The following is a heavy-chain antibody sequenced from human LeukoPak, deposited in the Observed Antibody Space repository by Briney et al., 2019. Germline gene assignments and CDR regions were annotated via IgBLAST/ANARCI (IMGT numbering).Heavy chain of an antibody. CDR3: ARPVAEAFDI. J-gene: IGHJ3*02. Sequence: SETLSLTCTVSGGSISTYYWSWIRQPPGKGLEWIGFIYYIGTTNYNPSLKGRVTISLGTSKNQFSLKLSSVTAADTAVYYCARPVAEAFDIWGQGTMVTVSS. CDR1: GGSISTYY. D-gene: IGHD5-12*01. V-gene: IGHV4-59*01. CDR2: IYYIGTT.